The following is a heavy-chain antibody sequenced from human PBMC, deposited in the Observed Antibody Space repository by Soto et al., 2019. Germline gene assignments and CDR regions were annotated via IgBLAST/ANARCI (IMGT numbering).Heavy chain of an antibody. CDR1: GGSFSGYY. Sequence: QVQLQQWGAGLLKPSETLSLTCAVYGGSFSGYYWSWIRQPPGKGLEWIGEINHSGSTNYNPSLTSRVTISVDTSKNQFSLKLSFVTAADTAVYYCAILGSCSGGSCYSDYFDYWGQGTLVTVSS. CDR3: AILGSCSGGSCYSDYFDY. J-gene: IGHJ4*02. D-gene: IGHD2-15*01. CDR2: INHSGST. V-gene: IGHV4-34*01.